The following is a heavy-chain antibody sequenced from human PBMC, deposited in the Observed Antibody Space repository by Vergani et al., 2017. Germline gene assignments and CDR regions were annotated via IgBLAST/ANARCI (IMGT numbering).Heavy chain of an antibody. CDR2: MYHSGST. CDR1: GGSMSGYY. Sequence: QVRLQESGPGLVKPSETLSLTCSVSGGSMSGYYWSWIRQPPGKELEWIGYMYHSGSTNYNPSLGTRVTISGDTSKKQFSLKLNSVTAADTAVYYCGRVADFYGLGSRLLDLWGQGILVTVSS. J-gene: IGHJ5*02. CDR3: GRVADFYGLGSRLLDL. V-gene: IGHV4-59*01. D-gene: IGHD3-10*01.